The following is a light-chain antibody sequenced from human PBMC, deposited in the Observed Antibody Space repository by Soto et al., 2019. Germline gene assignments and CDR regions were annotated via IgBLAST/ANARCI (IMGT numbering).Light chain of an antibody. J-gene: IGLJ1*01. V-gene: IGLV1-40*01. CDR2: GNS. CDR3: QSYDSSLSGYV. Sequence: QSVLTQPPSVSGAPGQRVTISCTASSSNIGAGYDVHWYQQLPGTAPKLLIYGNSNRPSGVPDRFSGSKSGTSVSLAITGLQAEDEADYYCQSYDSSLSGYVFGTGTKLTVL. CDR1: SSNIGAGYD.